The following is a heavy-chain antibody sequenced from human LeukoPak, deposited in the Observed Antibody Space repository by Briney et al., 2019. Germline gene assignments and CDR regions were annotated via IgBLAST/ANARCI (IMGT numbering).Heavy chain of an antibody. CDR1: GFTFNSYD. J-gene: IGHJ4*02. Sequence: PGGSLRLSCAASGFTFNSYDMSWVRQAPGKGLEWVSAISGSGGTYYAESVKGRFTVSRDNSNNTLYMPMDGMRAEDTAVYYCAKDYSAYNYLADFDYWGQGTLVTVSS. CDR2: ISGSGGT. V-gene: IGHV3-23*01. D-gene: IGHD5-24*01. CDR3: AKDYSAYNYLADFDY.